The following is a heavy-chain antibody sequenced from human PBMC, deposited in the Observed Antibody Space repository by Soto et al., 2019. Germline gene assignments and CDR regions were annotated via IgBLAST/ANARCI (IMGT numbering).Heavy chain of an antibody. V-gene: IGHV1-46*03. D-gene: IGHD6-6*01. CDR1: GYTFTSYY. CDR3: ASIGYSSSPSEYYYYLDV. Sequence: SVKVSCKASGYTFTSYYMHWVRQAPGQGLEWMGIINPSGGSTSYAQKFQGRVTMTGDTSTSTVYMELSSLRSEDTAVYYCASIGYSSSPSEYYYYLDVWGKGTTVTVSS. J-gene: IGHJ6*03. CDR2: INPSGGST.